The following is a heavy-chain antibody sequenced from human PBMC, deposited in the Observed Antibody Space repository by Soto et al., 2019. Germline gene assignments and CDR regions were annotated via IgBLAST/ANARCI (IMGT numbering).Heavy chain of an antibody. CDR3: ARVERGTATTVVAAFEI. V-gene: IGHV4-34*01. CDR1: GGSVNSGNYY. D-gene: IGHD1-1*01. Sequence: QVQLQQWGAGLLKPSETLSLTCAVFGGSVNSGNYYWSWIRQPPGKGLEWIGEMSHSGGTHFNPSLKSRVTLSVDTSKNQFSLKMSSVTAADTALYYCARVERGTATTVVAAFEISGPGTMVTVSS. CDR2: MSHSGGT. J-gene: IGHJ3*02.